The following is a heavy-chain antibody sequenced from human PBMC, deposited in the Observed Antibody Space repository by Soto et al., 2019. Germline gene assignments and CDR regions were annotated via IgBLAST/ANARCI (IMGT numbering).Heavy chain of an antibody. V-gene: IGHV4-4*02. J-gene: IGHJ6*02. CDR2: IYHSGST. CDR1: GGSISSSNW. Sequence: SETLSLTCAVSGGSISSSNWWRWVRQPPGKGLEWIGEIYHSGSTNYNPSLKSRVTISVDKSKNQFSLKLSSVTAADTAVYYCARDTGLIAAAGTLVYYGMDVWGQGTTVT. D-gene: IGHD6-13*01. CDR3: ARDTGLIAAAGTLVYYGMDV.